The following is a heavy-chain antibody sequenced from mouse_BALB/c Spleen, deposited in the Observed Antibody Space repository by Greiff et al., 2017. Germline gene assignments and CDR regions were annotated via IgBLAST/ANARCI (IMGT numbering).Heavy chain of an antibody. CDR3: ARGGYGSSLDY. J-gene: IGHJ4*01. CDR2: ISDGGSYT. Sequence: DVQLVESGGGLVKPGGSLKLSCAASGFTFSDYYMYWVRQTPEKRLEWVATISDGGSYTYYPDSVKGRFTISRDNAKNNLYLQMSSLKSEDTAMYYCARGGYGSSLDYWGQGTSVTVSS. CDR1: GFTFSDYY. D-gene: IGHD1-1*01. V-gene: IGHV5-4*02.